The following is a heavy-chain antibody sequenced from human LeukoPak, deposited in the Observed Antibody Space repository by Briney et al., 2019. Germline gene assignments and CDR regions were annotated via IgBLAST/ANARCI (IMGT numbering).Heavy chain of an antibody. CDR1: GFTFSSYG. J-gene: IGHJ4*02. Sequence: GRSLRLSCAASGFTFSSYGMHWVRQAPGKGLEWVAVISYDGSNKYYADSVKGRFTISRDNSKNTLYLQMNSLRAEDTAVYYCAKTLANRFDYWGQETLVTVSS. CDR2: ISYDGSNK. V-gene: IGHV3-30*18. D-gene: IGHD2/OR15-2a*01. CDR3: AKTLANRFDY.